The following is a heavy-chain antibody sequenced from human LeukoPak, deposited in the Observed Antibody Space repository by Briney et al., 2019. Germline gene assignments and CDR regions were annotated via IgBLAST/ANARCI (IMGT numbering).Heavy chain of an antibody. D-gene: IGHD5-12*01. CDR2: ILSDGSEK. J-gene: IGHJ4*02. CDR3: ACIVATGQGNNFDY. V-gene: IGHV3-30*03. CDR1: GFIFNTYG. Sequence: GRSLRLSCAASGFIFNTYGMHWVRQAPGKGLEWVAVILSDGSEKYYADSVKGRFTISRDNSKNTLYLQMNSLRAEDTAVYYCACIVATGQGNNFDYWGQGTLVTVSS.